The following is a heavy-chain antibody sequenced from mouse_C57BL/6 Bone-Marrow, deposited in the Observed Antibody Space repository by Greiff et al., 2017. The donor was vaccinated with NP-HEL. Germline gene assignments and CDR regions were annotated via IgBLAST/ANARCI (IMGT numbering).Heavy chain of an antibody. CDR3: ARHYGGAMDY. CDR1: GFTFSDYG. Sequence: EVKVVESGGGLVKPGGSLKLSCAASGFTFSDYGMHWVRQAPEKGLEWVAYISSGSSTIYYADTVKGRFTISRDNAKNTLFLQMTSLRSEDTAMYYCARHYGGAMDYWGQGTSVTVSS. D-gene: IGHD1-1*01. J-gene: IGHJ4*01. CDR2: ISSGSSTI. V-gene: IGHV5-17*01.